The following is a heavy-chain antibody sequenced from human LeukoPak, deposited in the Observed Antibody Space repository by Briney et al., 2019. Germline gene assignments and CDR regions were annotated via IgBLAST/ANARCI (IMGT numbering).Heavy chain of an antibody. Sequence: GGSLRLSCAASGFTSSSYGMHWVRQAPGKGLEWVAVISYDGSNKYYADSVKGRFTISRDNSKNTLYLQMNSLRAEDTAVYYCAKDRTVRGVITYFDYWGQGTLVTVSS. CDR2: ISYDGSNK. CDR1: GFTSSSYG. D-gene: IGHD3-10*01. CDR3: AKDRTVRGVITYFDY. V-gene: IGHV3-30*18. J-gene: IGHJ4*02.